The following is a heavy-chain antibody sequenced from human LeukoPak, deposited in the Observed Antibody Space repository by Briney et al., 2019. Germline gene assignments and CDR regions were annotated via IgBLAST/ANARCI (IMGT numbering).Heavy chain of an antibody. D-gene: IGHD6-19*01. CDR3: AKEMALGIAVAGFFDF. CDR2: ISASGGSS. Sequence: GGSLRLSCAASGFTFSDYAINWVRQAPGKGLEWVSAISASGGSSYYADSVRDRFTISRDNSKNMLYLKMSSLIAEDTAVYYCAKEMALGIAVAGFFDFWGQGTLVTVSS. J-gene: IGHJ4*02. CDR1: GFTFSDYA. V-gene: IGHV3-23*01.